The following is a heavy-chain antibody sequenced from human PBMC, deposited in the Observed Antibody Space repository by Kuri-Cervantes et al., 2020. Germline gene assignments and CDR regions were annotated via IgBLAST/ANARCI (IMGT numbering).Heavy chain of an antibody. V-gene: IGHV4-30-4*01. CDR3: ARVRAVAGVTAWAYYFDY. CDR1: RGSISSGDYY. CDR2: IDYSGST. Sequence: LRLSCTVSRGSISSGDYYWSWIRQSPGKGLEWIGYIDYSGSTYYNPSLKSRVTISVDTSKNQFSLKLSSMTAADTAVYYCARVRAVAGVTAWAYYFDYWGQGTLVTVSS. J-gene: IGHJ4*02. D-gene: IGHD6-19*01.